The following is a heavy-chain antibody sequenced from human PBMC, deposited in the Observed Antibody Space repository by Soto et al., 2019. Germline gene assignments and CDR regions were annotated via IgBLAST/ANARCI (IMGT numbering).Heavy chain of an antibody. Sequence: SETLSLTCAVSGGSISSGGYSWSWIRQPPGKGLEWIGYIYHSGSTYYNPSLKSRATISVDRSKNQFSLKLSSVTAADTAVYYCARRVDTAMVHFDYWGQGTLVTVSS. J-gene: IGHJ4*02. V-gene: IGHV4-30-2*01. CDR3: ARRVDTAMVHFDY. CDR2: IYHSGST. D-gene: IGHD5-18*01. CDR1: GGSISSGGYS.